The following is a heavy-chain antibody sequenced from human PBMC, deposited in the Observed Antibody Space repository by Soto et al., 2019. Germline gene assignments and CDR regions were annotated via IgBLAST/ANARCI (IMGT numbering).Heavy chain of an antibody. V-gene: IGHV5-10-1*01. Sequence: GESLKISCKGSGYSLTSYWISWVRQMPGKGLEWMGRIDPSDSYTNYSPSFQGHVTISADKSISTAYLQWSSLKASDTAMYYCARRYDILTGPDAFDICGQGTMVSVSS. CDR2: IDPSDSYT. CDR1: GYSLTSYW. CDR3: ARRYDILTGPDAFDI. D-gene: IGHD3-9*01. J-gene: IGHJ3*02.